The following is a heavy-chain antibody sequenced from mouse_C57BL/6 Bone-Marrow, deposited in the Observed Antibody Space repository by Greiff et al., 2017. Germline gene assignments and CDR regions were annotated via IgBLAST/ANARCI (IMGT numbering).Heavy chain of an antibody. CDR1: GFTFSDYY. CDR2: LSHGGGST. J-gene: IGHJ3*01. Sequence: EVQVEESGGGLVQPGGSLKLSCAASGFTFSDYYMYWVRQTPEKRLEWVAYLSHGGGSTYYPDNVKGRFTLSRDNAKNTLYMQTSRLKSEDTAMYYFARHTHYSNHGGFAYWGQGTLVTVSA. V-gene: IGHV5-12*01. CDR3: ARHTHYSNHGGFAY. D-gene: IGHD2-5*01.